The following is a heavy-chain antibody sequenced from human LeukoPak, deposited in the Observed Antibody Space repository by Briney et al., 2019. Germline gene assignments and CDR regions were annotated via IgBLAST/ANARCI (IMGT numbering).Heavy chain of an antibody. CDR3: ARQGQAALPSPLDY. CDR1: GYNFTSYW. D-gene: IGHD2-21*02. CDR2: IYPGDSDT. V-gene: IGHV5-51*01. J-gene: IGHJ4*02. Sequence: GESLKISXKGFGYNFTSYWIGWVRQMPGKGQEWMGIIYPGDSDTIYSPSFQGQVTISADKSISAAYLQWSSLKASDTAMYYCARQGQAALPSPLDYWGQGTLVTVSS.